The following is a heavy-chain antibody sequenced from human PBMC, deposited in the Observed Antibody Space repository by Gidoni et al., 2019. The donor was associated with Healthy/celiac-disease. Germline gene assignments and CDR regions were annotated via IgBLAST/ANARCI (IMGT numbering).Heavy chain of an antibody. J-gene: IGHJ4*02. CDR2: ISGSGGST. CDR3: ASSSGITYYYDSSGYWVPGY. V-gene: IGHV3-23*01. CDR1: GFTFSSYA. D-gene: IGHD3-22*01. Sequence: EVQLLESGGGLVQPGGSLRLSCAASGFTFSSYAMSWVRQAPGKGLEWVSAISGSGGSTYYADSVKGRFTISRDNSKNTLYLQMNSLRAEDTAVYYCASSSGITYYYDSSGYWVPGYWGQGTLVTVSS.